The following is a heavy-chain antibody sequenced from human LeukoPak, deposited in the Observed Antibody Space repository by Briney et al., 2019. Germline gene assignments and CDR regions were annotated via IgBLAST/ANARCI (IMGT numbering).Heavy chain of an antibody. J-gene: IGHJ4*02. CDR1: GGSISSYY. D-gene: IGHD6-13*01. CDR2: IYYSGST. V-gene: IGHV4-59*08. CDR3: ARNTAALSHTTI. Sequence: PSETLSLICTVSGGSISSYYWNWIRQPPGKGLEWIGYIYYSGSTNYKPSLKSRVTISVDTSKNQFSLKLSSVTAADTAVYYCARNTAALSHTTIWGQGTLVTVFS.